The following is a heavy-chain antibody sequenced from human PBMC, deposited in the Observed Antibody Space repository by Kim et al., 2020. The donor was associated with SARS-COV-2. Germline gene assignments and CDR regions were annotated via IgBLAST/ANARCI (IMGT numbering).Heavy chain of an antibody. CDR1: GFTFDDYA. D-gene: IGHD3-9*01. J-gene: IGHJ6*01. CDR3: AKDIGGGYDILTGYSYYG. CDR2: ISWNSGSI. V-gene: IGHV3-9*01. Sequence: GGSLRLSCAASGFTFDDYAMHWVRQAPGKGLEWVSGISWNSGSIGYADSVKGRFTISRDNAKNSLYLQMNSLRAEDTALYYCAKDIGGGYDILTGYSYYG.